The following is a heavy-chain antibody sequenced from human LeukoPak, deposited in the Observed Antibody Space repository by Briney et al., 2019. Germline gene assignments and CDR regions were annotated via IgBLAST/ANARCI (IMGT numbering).Heavy chain of an antibody. V-gene: IGHV3-7*04. J-gene: IGHJ4*02. D-gene: IGHD6-13*01. CDR3: ARIGYRSSSLDY. CDR2: IKEDGSTR. CDR1: GFTFSNYW. Sequence: GGSLRLSCAASGFTFSNYWMTWVRQAPGKGLEWVANIKEDGSTRYLVDSVKGRFTISRDNAKNSVYPQMNSLRAEDTAVYYCARIGYRSSSLDYWGQGNLVTVSS.